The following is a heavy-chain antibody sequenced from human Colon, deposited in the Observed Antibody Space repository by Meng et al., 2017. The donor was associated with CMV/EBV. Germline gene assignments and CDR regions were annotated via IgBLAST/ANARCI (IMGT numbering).Heavy chain of an antibody. CDR2: ISTNRNT. D-gene: IGHD5-12*01. CDR3: VRGGYSGTQTGGVQEY. J-gene: IGHJ4*02. CDR1: GGSLSTSY. V-gene: IGHV4-4*07. Sequence: VRLQESGPGLVKPSETLSLTCIVSGGSLSTSYWSWIRQPAGEGLEWLGRISTNRNTDYNPSLNSRATIWLDTSNNQFSLKLTSVTAADMAVYYCVRGGYSGTQTGGVQEYWGQGTLVTVSS.